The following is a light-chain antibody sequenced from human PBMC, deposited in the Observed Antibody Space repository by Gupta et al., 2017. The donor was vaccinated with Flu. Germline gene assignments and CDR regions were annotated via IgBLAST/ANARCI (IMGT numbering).Light chain of an antibody. V-gene: IGKV1-12*02. CDR1: EGISTW. Sequence: DIQMTQSPSVVSASVGDRVTITCRASEGISTWLAWYQQMPGKAPKLLIYDAYTLETGVPSRFSGSGAGTDFTLTINSLQPEDFATYYCQQSNKFPFTFGPGTKVDFK. J-gene: IGKJ3*01. CDR3: QQSNKFPFT. CDR2: DAY.